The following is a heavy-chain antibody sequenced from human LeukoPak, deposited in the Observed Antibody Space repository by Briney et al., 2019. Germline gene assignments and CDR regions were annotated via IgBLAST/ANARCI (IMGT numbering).Heavy chain of an antibody. CDR2: INHSGST. V-gene: IGHV4-34*01. Sequence: SETLSLTCAVYGGSFSGYYWSWIRQPPGKGLEWIGEINHSGSTNYNPSLKSRVTISVDTSKNQFSLKLSSVTAADRAVYYCARVHRGYSSSWPRFDYWGQGTLVTVSS. D-gene: IGHD6-13*01. CDR1: GGSFSGYY. CDR3: ARVHRGYSSSWPRFDY. J-gene: IGHJ4*02.